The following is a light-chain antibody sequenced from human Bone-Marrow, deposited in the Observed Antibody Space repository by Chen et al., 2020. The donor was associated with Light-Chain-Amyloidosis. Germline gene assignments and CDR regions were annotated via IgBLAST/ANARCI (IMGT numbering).Light chain of an antibody. Sequence: DIQMTQSPSTLSASVGDRVTITCRASQNIDKWLAWYQQKPGKVPKVLIYEASNLESGVPSRFSGSGFGTEFTLTINSLQPDDFATYYCQQYNSYSFTFGPGTKVDIK. CDR2: EAS. V-gene: IGKV1-5*01. CDR3: QQYNSYSFT. CDR1: QNIDKW. J-gene: IGKJ3*01.